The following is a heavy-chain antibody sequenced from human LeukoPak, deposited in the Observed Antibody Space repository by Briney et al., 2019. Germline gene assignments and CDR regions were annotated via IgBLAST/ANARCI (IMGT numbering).Heavy chain of an antibody. V-gene: IGHV4-39*01. CDR2: IYYSGDT. CDR3: ARRLAERGRYYFDF. Sequence: SETLSLTCTVPGCSISSSYYYWGWIRQPPGKGLEWIGSIYYSGDTYYNPSLQSRVTISLDTSRNQFSLTLRSVTAADTATYFCARRLAERGRYYFDFWGQGALVTVSS. D-gene: IGHD6-13*01. CDR1: GCSISSSYYY. J-gene: IGHJ4*02.